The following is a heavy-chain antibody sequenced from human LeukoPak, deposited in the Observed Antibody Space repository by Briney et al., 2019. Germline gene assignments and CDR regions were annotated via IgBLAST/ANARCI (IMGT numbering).Heavy chain of an antibody. J-gene: IGHJ4*02. Sequence: SETLSLTCTVSGGSISSYYWRWIRQPPGKGLEWIGYIYYSRSTNYNPSLKSRVTILVDTSKNQFSLNLSSVTGADTAVDYCARLGYTYGLGLDYWGQGTLVTVSS. CDR2: IYYSRST. V-gene: IGHV4-59*01. CDR1: GGSISSYY. CDR3: ARLGYTYGLGLDY. D-gene: IGHD5-18*01.